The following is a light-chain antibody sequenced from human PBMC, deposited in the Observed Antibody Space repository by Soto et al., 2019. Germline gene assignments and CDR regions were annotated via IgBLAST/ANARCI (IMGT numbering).Light chain of an antibody. V-gene: IGKV1-5*03. J-gene: IGKJ2*02. CDR1: LSVGSW. Sequence: DIQMTQSPSTLSASVGDRVTITCRASLSVGSWLAWYQQKPGKAPKYLIYKASILESGVPSRFSGSGSGTEFTLTISSLQPDDFATYYCQQYDAYPWTFGQGTKLDFK. CDR3: QQYDAYPWT. CDR2: KAS.